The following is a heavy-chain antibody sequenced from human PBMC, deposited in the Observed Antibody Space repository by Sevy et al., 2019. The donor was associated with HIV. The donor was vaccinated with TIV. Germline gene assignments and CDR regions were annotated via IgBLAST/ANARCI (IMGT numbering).Heavy chain of an antibody. V-gene: IGHV3-21*01. CDR3: AREEYYYDSSGYRKTGDAFDI. CDR2: ISSSSSYI. CDR1: GFTFSSYS. D-gene: IGHD3-22*01. Sequence: GGSLRLSCAASGFTFSSYSMNWVRQAPGKGLEWVSSISSSSSYIYYADSVKGRFTIARDNAKNSLYLQMNSLRAEDTAVYYCAREEYYYDSSGYRKTGDAFDIWGQGTMVTVSS. J-gene: IGHJ3*02.